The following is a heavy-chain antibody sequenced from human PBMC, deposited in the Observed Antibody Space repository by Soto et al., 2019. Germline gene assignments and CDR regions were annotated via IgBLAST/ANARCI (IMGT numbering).Heavy chain of an antibody. Sequence: EVQLLDSGGGLVQPGGSLRLSCAASGFTFCTYAMCWVRQAPGKGLEWVSTISDSGTTYYENSAKGRFSISSDNYRNTLDLQLTSLRVEDTAVYYCAKGVEGSCSRTSCLYFSDSWGQGTLVTVSS. D-gene: IGHD2-2*01. CDR3: AKGVEGSCSRTSCLYFSDS. CDR2: ISDSGTT. J-gene: IGHJ5*02. CDR1: GFTFCTYA. V-gene: IGHV3-23*01.